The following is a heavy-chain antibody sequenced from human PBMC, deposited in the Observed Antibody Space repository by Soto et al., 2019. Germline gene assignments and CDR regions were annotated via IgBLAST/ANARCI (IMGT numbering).Heavy chain of an antibody. CDR3: ASMGYHYGSGSYPLDY. J-gene: IGHJ4*02. D-gene: IGHD3-10*01. V-gene: IGHV4-59*08. Sequence: PSETLSLTCAVHGGSISCYYLTWIRQPPGKGLEWIGFMYNSGSTHYNPSLKSRVTISLDTSKNQFSLNLRSVTAADTAVYYCASMGYHYGSGSYPLDYWGQGTLVTVSS. CDR2: MYNSGST. CDR1: GGSISCYY.